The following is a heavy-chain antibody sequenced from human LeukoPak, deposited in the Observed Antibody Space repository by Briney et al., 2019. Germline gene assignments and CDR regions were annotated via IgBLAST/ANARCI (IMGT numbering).Heavy chain of an antibody. CDR1: GFTFRDYA. V-gene: IGHV3-23*01. CDR3: AXVXXXXXXXXXFDX. Sequence: GGSLRLSCAASGFTFRDYAMTWVRQAPGKGPEWVSTFSAGGNRTYYADSVKGRFIIPRDNSKNTLYLQMNSLRAEDTAVYSCAXVXXXXXXXXXFDXWGQGSL. CDR2: FSAGGNRT. J-gene: IGHJ4*02.